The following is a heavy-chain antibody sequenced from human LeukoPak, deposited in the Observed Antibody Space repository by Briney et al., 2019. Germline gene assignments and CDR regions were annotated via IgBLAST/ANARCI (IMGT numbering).Heavy chain of an antibody. V-gene: IGHV3-74*03. Sequence: GSLRLSCAASGFTFSNYWIHWVRQAPGKGLVGVSRIDNAGSITTYADSVKGRFIISRDNAENTLYLQMNSLRVEDTAVYYCVRSAFHAGSGNYYDYWGQGTLVTVSS. CDR3: VRSAFHAGSGNYYDY. CDR2: IDNAGSIT. J-gene: IGHJ4*02. D-gene: IGHD3-22*01. CDR1: GFTFSNYW.